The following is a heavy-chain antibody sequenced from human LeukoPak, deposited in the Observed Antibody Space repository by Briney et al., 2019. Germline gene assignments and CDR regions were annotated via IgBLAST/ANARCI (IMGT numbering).Heavy chain of an antibody. CDR3: ARGGSSSWIDY. CDR2: IYSGGST. Sequence: GGSLRLSCAVSGFTVSSNYMSWVRQVPGKGLEWVSSIYSGGSTYYADSVKGRFTISRDNSKNTLYLQMNSLRAEDTAVYYCARGGSSSWIDYWGQGTLVTVSS. D-gene: IGHD6-13*01. CDR1: GFTVSSNY. J-gene: IGHJ4*02. V-gene: IGHV3-66*01.